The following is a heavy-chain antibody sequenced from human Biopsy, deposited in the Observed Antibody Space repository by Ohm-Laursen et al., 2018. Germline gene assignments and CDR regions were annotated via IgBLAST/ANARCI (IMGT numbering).Heavy chain of an antibody. J-gene: IGHJ4*02. V-gene: IGHV1-69*04. D-gene: IGHD3-3*01. Sequence: SVKVSCKASGGPSSNYAFSWVRQAPGQGLEWVGRIVPILGHLNYAQRFQGRVSITADKSTTYAYMELSRLTSGDTAIYYCAADADGYYTEFDYWGPGTLVTVSS. CDR2: IVPILGHL. CDR3: AADADGYYTEFDY. CDR1: GGPSSNYA.